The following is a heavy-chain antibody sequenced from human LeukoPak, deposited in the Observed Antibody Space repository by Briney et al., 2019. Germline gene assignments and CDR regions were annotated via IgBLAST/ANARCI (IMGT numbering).Heavy chain of an antibody. CDR2: IRTSGST. J-gene: IGHJ5*02. V-gene: IGHV4-61*02. CDR3: ARDSDRFDP. CDR1: GGSISSGSYY. Sequence: SETLSLTCTVSGGSISSGSYYWSWIRQPAGKGLEWIGRIRTSGSTNYNPSLKSRLTISVDTSKNQFSLNLSSVTAADTAVYYCARDSDRFDPWGQGTLVTVSS.